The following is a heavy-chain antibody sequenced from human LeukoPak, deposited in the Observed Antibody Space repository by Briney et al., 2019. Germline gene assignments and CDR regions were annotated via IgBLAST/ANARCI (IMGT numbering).Heavy chain of an antibody. CDR2: ISSSGSTI. CDR1: GFTFSSYE. D-gene: IGHD6-19*01. CDR3: AKDHSAVAAISIDS. J-gene: IGHJ4*02. Sequence: PSGGSLRLSCAASGFTFSSYEMNWVRQAPGKGLEWVSYISSSGSTIYYADSVKGRFTISRDNSKNTLYLQMNGLRAEDTAVYYCAKDHSAVAAISIDSWGQGTLVTVSS. V-gene: IGHV3-48*03.